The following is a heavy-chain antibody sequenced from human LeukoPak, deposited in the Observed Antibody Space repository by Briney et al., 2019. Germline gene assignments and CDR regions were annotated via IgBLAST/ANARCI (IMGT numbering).Heavy chain of an antibody. D-gene: IGHD1-1*01. V-gene: IGHV4-31*03. CDR1: GGSISSGGYY. CDR2: IYYSGST. Sequence: SETLSLTCTVSGGSISSGGYYWSWIRQHPGKGLEWIGYIYYSGSTYYNPSLKSRVTISVDTSKNQFSLKLSSVTAADTAAYYCARVPFYARTRGTFDYWGQGTLVTVSS. J-gene: IGHJ4*02. CDR3: ARVPFYARTRGTFDY.